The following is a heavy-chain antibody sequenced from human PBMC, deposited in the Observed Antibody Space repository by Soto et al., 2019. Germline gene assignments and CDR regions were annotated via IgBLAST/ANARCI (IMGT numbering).Heavy chain of an antibody. CDR3: ARGLPASDY. Sequence: SETLSLTCTVSGGSISSYYWSWIRQPPGKGLEWIGYIYYSGSTNYNPSLKSRVTISVDTSKNQFSLKLSSVTAADTAVYYCARGLPASDYWGQGTLVTVSS. CDR2: IYYSGST. D-gene: IGHD2-2*01. CDR1: GGSISSYY. V-gene: IGHV4-59*01. J-gene: IGHJ4*02.